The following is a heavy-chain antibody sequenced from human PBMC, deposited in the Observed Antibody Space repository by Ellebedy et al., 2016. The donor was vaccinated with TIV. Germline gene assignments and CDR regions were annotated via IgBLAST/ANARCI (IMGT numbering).Heavy chain of an antibody. J-gene: IGHJ4*02. V-gene: IGHV4-34*01. D-gene: IGHD3-10*01. CDR1: GGSFSGYY. Sequence: SETLSLTXAVYGGSFSGYYWSWIRQPPGKGLEWIGEINRSGSTNYNPSLKSRVTISVDTSKNQFSLKLSSVTAADTAVYYCARDRGLLWCDYWGQGTLVTVSS. CDR2: INRSGST. CDR3: ARDRGLLWCDY.